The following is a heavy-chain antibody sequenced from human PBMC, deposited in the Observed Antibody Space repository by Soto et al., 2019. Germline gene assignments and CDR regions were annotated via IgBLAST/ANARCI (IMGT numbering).Heavy chain of an antibody. V-gene: IGHV4-30-2*01. J-gene: IGHJ4*02. Sequence: QLQLQESGSGLVKPSQTLSLTCAVSGGSISSGGYCWSWIRQPPGKGLEWMGYIYHSGSTYYNPSRKSRVTISVDRSKNQFSLKLSSVTAADTAVYYRAGGPGVARNYWGQGTLVTVSS. CDR2: IYHSGST. CDR3: AGGPGVARNY. CDR1: GGSISSGGYC. D-gene: IGHD5-12*01.